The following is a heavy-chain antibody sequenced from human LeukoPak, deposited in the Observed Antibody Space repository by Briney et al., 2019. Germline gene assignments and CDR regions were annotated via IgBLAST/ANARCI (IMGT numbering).Heavy chain of an antibody. CDR3: AKGLISSPDAFDI. CDR2: IWYGGSNK. CDR1: GFTFSSYG. Sequence: GGSLRLSCAASGFTFSSYGMHWVRQAPGKGLEWVAVIWYGGSNKYYADSVKGRFTISRDNSKNTLYLQMNSLRAEDTAVYYCAKGLISSPDAFDIWGQGTMVTISS. J-gene: IGHJ3*02. D-gene: IGHD3-3*02. V-gene: IGHV3-30*02.